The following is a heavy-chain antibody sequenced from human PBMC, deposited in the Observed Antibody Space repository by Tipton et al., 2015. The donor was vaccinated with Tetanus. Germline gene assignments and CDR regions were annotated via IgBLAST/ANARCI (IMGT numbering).Heavy chain of an antibody. V-gene: IGHV1-18*01. CDR1: GYTFTGYG. Sequence: QVQLVQSGAEAKKPGASVKVSCKASGYTFTGYGISWVRQAPGQGLGWMGWISAYNGNTNYAQKLQGRVTMTTHRSTSTAYIALTSLRSDDTTVYYWARTQRSYYYYYGMNVWGKGTAVTVSS. D-gene: IGHD2-15*01. CDR3: ARTQRSYYYYYGMNV. CDR2: ISAYNGNT. J-gene: IGHJ6*04.